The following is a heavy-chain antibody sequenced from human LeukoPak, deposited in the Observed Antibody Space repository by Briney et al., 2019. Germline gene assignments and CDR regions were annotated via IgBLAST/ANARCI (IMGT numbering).Heavy chain of an antibody. CDR3: ARVPYYYDNNWFDP. Sequence: ASVKVSCKASGYTFTTYAIHWVCQAPGQRLEWMGWINVGNANTKYSQKLQGRVTITRDTSASTAYMELSTLRSEDTAVYYCARVPYYYDNNWFDPWGQGTLVTVSS. D-gene: IGHD3-22*01. CDR1: GYTFTTYA. V-gene: IGHV1-3*01. J-gene: IGHJ5*02. CDR2: INVGNANT.